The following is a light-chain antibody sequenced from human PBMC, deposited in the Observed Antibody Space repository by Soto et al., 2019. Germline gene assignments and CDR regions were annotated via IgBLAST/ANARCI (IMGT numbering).Light chain of an antibody. CDR2: TTN. V-gene: IGLV1-44*01. Sequence: QSVLTQPHSASGTPGQRVTISCSGSSSNIGTSSVHWFQQLPGTAPKLLISTTNQRPSGVPERFSGSKSGTSASLAISGLQSDDEAEYYCAAWDDSLNGHVFGTGTKVTDL. CDR3: AAWDDSLNGHV. CDR1: SSNIGTSS. J-gene: IGLJ1*01.